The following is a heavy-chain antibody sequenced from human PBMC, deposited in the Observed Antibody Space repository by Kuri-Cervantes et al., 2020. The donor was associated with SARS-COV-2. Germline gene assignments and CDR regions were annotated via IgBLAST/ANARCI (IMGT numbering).Heavy chain of an antibody. CDR3: ASRSASLTELYYFDY. J-gene: IGHJ4*02. CDR1: GYSISSGYD. V-gene: IGHV4-38-2*01. Sequence: SETLSLTCAVSGYSISSGYDWGWIRQPPGKGLEWIGSIYHSGSTYYNPSLKSRVTISVDTSKNQFSLKLSSVTAADTAVYYCASRSASLTELYYFDYWGQGTLVTVSS. CDR2: IYHSGST. D-gene: IGHD1-20*01.